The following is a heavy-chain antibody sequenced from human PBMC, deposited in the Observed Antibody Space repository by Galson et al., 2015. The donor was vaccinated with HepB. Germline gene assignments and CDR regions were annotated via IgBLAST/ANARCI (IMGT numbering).Heavy chain of an antibody. CDR2: TYYRSKWYN. CDR1: GDSVSSNSAA. J-gene: IGHJ5*02. V-gene: IGHV6-1*01. CDR3: ARDLLYSSGVFTP. Sequence: CAISGDSVSSNSAAWSWIRQSPSRGLEWLGRTYYRSKWYNDYAVSVKSRITINPDTSKNQFSLQLNSVTPEDTAVYYCARDLLYSSGVFTPWGQGTLVTVSS. D-gene: IGHD6-19*01.